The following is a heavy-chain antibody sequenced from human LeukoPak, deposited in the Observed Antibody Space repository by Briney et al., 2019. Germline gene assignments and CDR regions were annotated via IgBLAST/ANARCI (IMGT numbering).Heavy chain of an antibody. D-gene: IGHD3-10*01. CDR3: ARDMAMRRYYYMDV. CDR2: IKQDGSEK. Sequence: PGGSLRLSCAASGFTFSSYGMSWVRQAPGKGLEWVANIKQDGSEKYYVDSVKGRFTISRDNAKNSLYLQMNSLRAEDTAVYYCARDMAMRRYYYMDVWGKGTTVTVSS. CDR1: GFTFSSYG. J-gene: IGHJ6*03. V-gene: IGHV3-7*01.